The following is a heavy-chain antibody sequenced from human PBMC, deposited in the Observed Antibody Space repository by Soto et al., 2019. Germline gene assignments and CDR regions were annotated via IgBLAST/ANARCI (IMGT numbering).Heavy chain of an antibody. V-gene: IGHV1-46*01. CDR1: GYIFSNYY. D-gene: IGHD1-1*01. CDR3: ARDPAEYTYGMDV. J-gene: IGHJ6*02. Sequence: GASVKVSCKASGYIFSNYYMHWVRQAPGQGLEWMGIINPSSGSTSYARKFQGRVAMTRDTSTSTVYMELSSLRSEDTAVYYCARDPAEYTYGMDVWGQGTTVTVSS. CDR2: INPSSGST.